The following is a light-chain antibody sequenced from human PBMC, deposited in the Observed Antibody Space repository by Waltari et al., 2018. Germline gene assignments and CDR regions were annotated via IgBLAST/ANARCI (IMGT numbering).Light chain of an antibody. Sequence: EIVLTQSPATLSLSPGERATLSCRASQSVSSYLAWYQQKPGQAPRLPIYDASNRATGIPARFSGSGSGTDFTLTISSLEPEDFAVYYCQQRSNWPTPTFGGGTKVEIK. CDR2: DAS. CDR1: QSVSSY. V-gene: IGKV3-11*01. J-gene: IGKJ4*01. CDR3: QQRSNWPTPT.